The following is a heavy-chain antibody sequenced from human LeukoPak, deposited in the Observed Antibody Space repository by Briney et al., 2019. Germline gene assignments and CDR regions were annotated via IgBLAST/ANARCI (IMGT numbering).Heavy chain of an antibody. CDR1: GFTFSSYS. V-gene: IGHV3-21*01. J-gene: IGHJ3*02. Sequence: GGSLRLSCAASGFTFSSYSMNWVRQAPGKGLEWVSPISSSSSYIYYADSVKGRFTISRDNAKNSLYLQMNSLRAEDTAVYYCARAHYGSGSYYNGNAFDIWGQGTMVTVSS. CDR2: ISSSSSYI. D-gene: IGHD3-10*01. CDR3: ARAHYGSGSYYNGNAFDI.